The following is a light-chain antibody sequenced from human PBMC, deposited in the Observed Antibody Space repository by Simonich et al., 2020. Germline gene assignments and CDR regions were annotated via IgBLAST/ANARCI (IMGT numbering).Light chain of an antibody. J-gene: IGLJ2*01. CDR1: SSDVGSYNL. CDR2: EVS. Sequence: QSALTQPASLSGSPGQSITISCTGTSSDVGSYNLVSWYQQHPGKAPQLMIYEVSKRPSGVSNRFSGSKSGNTASLTISGLQAEDEADYYCCSYAGSSTVVFGGGTKLTVL. V-gene: IGLV2-23*02. CDR3: CSYAGSSTVV.